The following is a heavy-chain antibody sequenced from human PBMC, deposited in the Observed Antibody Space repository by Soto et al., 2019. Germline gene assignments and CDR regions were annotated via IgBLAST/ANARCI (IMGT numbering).Heavy chain of an antibody. D-gene: IGHD6-13*01. CDR3: ARYRREAVAGYTLDN. CDR2: VYNSGST. J-gene: IGHJ4*02. V-gene: IGHV4-59*01. CDR1: GGSISSNY. Sequence: LSLTCTVSGGSISSNYWTWIRQPPGKGLEWIGYVYNSGSTNYNPSLKSRVTISEDTSKSQFSLKVNSMTAADPAVYYCARYRREAVAGYTLDNWGQGILVTVSS.